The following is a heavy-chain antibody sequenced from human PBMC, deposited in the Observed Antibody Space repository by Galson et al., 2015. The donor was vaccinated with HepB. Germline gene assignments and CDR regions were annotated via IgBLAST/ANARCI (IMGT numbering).Heavy chain of an antibody. Sequence: CAISGDSVPSNSAAWNWIRQSPSRGLEWLGRTYYRSKWYTEYAVSVKSRITINPDTSKNQFSLQVSSVTPEDTAVYYCATRHFDFWGQGTLVTVSS. CDR2: TYYRSKWYT. V-gene: IGHV6-1*01. CDR1: GDSVPSNSAA. CDR3: ATRHFDF. J-gene: IGHJ4*02.